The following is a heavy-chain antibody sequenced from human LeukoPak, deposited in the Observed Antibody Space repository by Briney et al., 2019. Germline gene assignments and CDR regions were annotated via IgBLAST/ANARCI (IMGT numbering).Heavy chain of an antibody. CDR3: ARDLGNSGSYYNY. J-gene: IGHJ4*02. D-gene: IGHD1-26*01. Sequence: PSETLSLTCAVYGGSFSGYYWSWIRQPPGKGLEWIGEINHSGSTNYNPSLKSRVTISVDTSKNQFSLKLSSVTAADTAVYYCARDLGNSGSYYNYWGQGTLVTVSS. CDR2: INHSGST. CDR1: GGSFSGYY. V-gene: IGHV4-34*01.